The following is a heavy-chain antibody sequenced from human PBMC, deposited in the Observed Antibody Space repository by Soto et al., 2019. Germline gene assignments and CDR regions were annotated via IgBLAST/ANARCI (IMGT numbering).Heavy chain of an antibody. CDR3: ARESGIAAAGISSLDY. Sequence: GGSLRLSCAASGFTFSSYSMNWVRQAPGKGLEWVSSISSSSSYIYYADSVKGRFTISRDNAKNSLYLQMNSLRAEDTAVYYCARESGIAAAGISSLDYWGQGTLVTVSS. D-gene: IGHD6-13*01. J-gene: IGHJ4*02. CDR1: GFTFSSYS. V-gene: IGHV3-21*01. CDR2: ISSSSSYI.